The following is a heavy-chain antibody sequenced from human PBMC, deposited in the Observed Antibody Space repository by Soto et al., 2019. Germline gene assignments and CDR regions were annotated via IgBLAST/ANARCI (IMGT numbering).Heavy chain of an antibody. CDR1: GGTFSSYA. CDR3: ARDRRGGLLLLNWFDP. Sequence: SVKVSCKASGGTFSSYAIGWVRQAPGQGLEWMGGIIPIFGTANYAQKFQGRVTITADESTSTAYMELSSLRSEDTAVYYCARDRRGGLLLLNWFDPWGQGTLVTVSS. D-gene: IGHD2-15*01. CDR2: IIPIFGTA. V-gene: IGHV1-69*13. J-gene: IGHJ5*02.